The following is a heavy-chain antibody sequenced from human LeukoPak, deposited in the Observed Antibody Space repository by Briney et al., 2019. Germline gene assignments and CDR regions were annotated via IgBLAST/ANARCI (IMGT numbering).Heavy chain of an antibody. J-gene: IGHJ6*04. CDR2: IKQDGSEK. CDR1: GFTFSSYW. V-gene: IGHV3-7*03. D-gene: IGHD3-10*01. Sequence: PGGSLRLSCAASGFTFSSYWMSWVRQAPGKGLEWVANIKQDGSEKYYVDSVKGRFTISRDNAKNSLYLQRNSLRAEDTAVYYCARKARWFGELSDPHYYYGMDVWGKGTTVTVSS. CDR3: ARKARWFGELSDPHYYYGMDV.